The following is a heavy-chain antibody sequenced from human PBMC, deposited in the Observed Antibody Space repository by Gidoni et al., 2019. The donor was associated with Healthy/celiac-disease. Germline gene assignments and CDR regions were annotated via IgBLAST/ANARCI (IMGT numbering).Heavy chain of an antibody. J-gene: IGHJ4*02. CDR3: ARGSYYDSSGYYQLDY. CDR2: INSDGSST. Sequence: EVQLVESGGGLVQPGGSLRLSCAASGFTFRTYWMHWVRQAPGKGLVWVSRINSDGSSTSYADSVKGRFTISRDNAKNTLYLQMNSLRAEDTAVYYCARGSYYDSSGYYQLDYWGQGTLVTVSS. V-gene: IGHV3-74*01. CDR1: GFTFRTYW. D-gene: IGHD3-22*01.